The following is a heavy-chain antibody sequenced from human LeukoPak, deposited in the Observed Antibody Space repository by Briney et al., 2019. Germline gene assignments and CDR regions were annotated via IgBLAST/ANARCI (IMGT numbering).Heavy chain of an antibody. Sequence: ASVKVSCKVFGYTLTELSTHWVRQAPGKGLEWMGGFDPEDGETIYAQKFQGRVTMTEDTSTNTAYMELSSLRSEDTAVYYCAREVTLGLFSPVEMATIWSGVLRYFDYWGQGTLVTVSS. V-gene: IGHV1-24*01. J-gene: IGHJ4*02. D-gene: IGHD5-24*01. CDR3: AREVTLGLFSPVEMATIWSGVLRYFDY. CDR1: GYTLTELS. CDR2: FDPEDGET.